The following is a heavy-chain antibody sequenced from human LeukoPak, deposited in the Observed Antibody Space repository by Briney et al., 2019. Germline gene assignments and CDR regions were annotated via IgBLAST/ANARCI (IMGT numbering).Heavy chain of an antibody. V-gene: IGHV3-66*01. CDR3: ARARTYSSGWWYYFDY. Sequence: PGGSPGLSCAASGFTVSSNYMSWVRQAPGKGLEWVSILYSGSSTYYADSVKGRFTISRDTSRNTLYLQMNSLRAEDTAIYYCARARTYSSGWWYYFDYWGQGTLVTVSS. CDR1: GFTVSSNY. CDR2: LYSGSST. J-gene: IGHJ4*02. D-gene: IGHD6-19*01.